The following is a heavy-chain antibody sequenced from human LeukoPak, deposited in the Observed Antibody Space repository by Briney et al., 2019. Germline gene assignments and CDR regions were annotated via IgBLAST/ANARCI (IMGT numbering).Heavy chain of an antibody. CDR3: ARAANGDWNLEGAPPETDY. CDR2: IKQDGTEK. V-gene: IGHV3-7*01. CDR1: GFTFTTYW. J-gene: IGHJ4*02. D-gene: IGHD1-1*01. Sequence: PGGSLRLSCAASGFTFTTYWMSWVRQAPGKGLEWVANIKQDGTEKYYVDSVKGRFTISRDNAKNSLYLQMNSLRVEDTAVYYCARAANGDWNLEGAPPETDYWGQGTLVTVSS.